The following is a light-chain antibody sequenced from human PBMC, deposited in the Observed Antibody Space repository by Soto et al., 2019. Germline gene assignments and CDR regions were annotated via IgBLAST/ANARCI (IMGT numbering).Light chain of an antibody. CDR1: SSDIGRYKY. CDR3: SSFSSGSTLYV. Sequence: SVLTQPASVSGSPGQSITISCTGSSSDIGRYKYVSWYQHHPGKAPKLIIYEVNNRPSGVSNRFSGSKSGNTASLTISGLQAEDEADYHCSSFSSGSTLYVFGTGTKVTDL. CDR2: EVN. J-gene: IGLJ1*01. V-gene: IGLV2-14*01.